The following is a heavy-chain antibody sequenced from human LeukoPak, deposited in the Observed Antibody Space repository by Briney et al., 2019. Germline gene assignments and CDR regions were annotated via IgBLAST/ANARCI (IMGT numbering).Heavy chain of an antibody. D-gene: IGHD2-15*01. Sequence: PSETLSLTCTVSGGSISSSSYYWGWIRQPPGKGLEWIGSIYCSGSTDYNSSLKSRVTISVDTSKNQFSLRLSSVTAADPAVYYCARRYCTGGTCYSDRGAFDIWGQGTMVTVSS. V-gene: IGHV4-39*07. CDR2: IYCSGST. CDR1: GGSISSSSYY. J-gene: IGHJ3*02. CDR3: ARRYCTGGTCYSDRGAFDI.